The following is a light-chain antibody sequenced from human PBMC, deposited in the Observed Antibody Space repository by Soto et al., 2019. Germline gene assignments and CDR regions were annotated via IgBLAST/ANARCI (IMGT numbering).Light chain of an antibody. CDR3: LQYDHWPFT. J-gene: IGKJ3*01. V-gene: IGKV3-15*01. CDR2: GAS. Sequence: EIVMTQSPATLSVSPGERATLSCRASQSVSSNLAWLQQRPGRAPRLLIHGASTKATGVPVGFSGSGSGTDFTLTISSLQSEDFAVYYCLQYDHWPFTFGPGTRVDVQ. CDR1: QSVSSN.